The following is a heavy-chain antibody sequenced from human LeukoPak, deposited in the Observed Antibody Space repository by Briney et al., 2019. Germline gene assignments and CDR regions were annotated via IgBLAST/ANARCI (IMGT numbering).Heavy chain of an antibody. CDR2: IGVFNGNR. Sequence: ASVKVSCKTSGYTFSRYGFSWVRQAPGQGLEWIGWIGVFNGNRDYAKSVQGRITLTADTSTNTTYMELRSLTSDDTAVYFCGRDWDWHVQFWGQGTLITVSS. D-gene: IGHD1-26*01. CDR3: GRDWDWHVQF. V-gene: IGHV1-18*01. J-gene: IGHJ4*02. CDR1: GYTFSRYG.